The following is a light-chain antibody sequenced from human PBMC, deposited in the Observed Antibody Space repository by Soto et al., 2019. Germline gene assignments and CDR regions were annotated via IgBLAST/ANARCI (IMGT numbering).Light chain of an antibody. CDR2: YDS. J-gene: IGLJ1*01. CDR1: NSGIKS. Sequence: SYELTQPPSVSVAPGKTARITCGGNNSGIKSVHWYQQMPGQAPLLVIYYDSDRPSGSPERFSGSYSGNTATLPISRVEAWDEADYYCQVWDSSSDHYVFGTGTKVTVL. CDR3: QVWDSSSDHYV. V-gene: IGLV3-21*04.